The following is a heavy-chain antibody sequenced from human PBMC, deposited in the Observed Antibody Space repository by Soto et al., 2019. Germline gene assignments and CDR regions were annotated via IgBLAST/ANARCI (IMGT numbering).Heavy chain of an antibody. V-gene: IGHV4-59*01. Sequence: SETLSLTCTVSGGSISRYWSWIRQPPGKGQEWIGYIYYSGSTNYNPSLKSRVNISIDTSKNQLSLKLSSVTAADTAVYYCARGGYVWGSYRYYFDYWGQGTLVTAPQ. J-gene: IGHJ4*02. CDR3: ARGGYVWGSYRYYFDY. CDR2: IYYSGST. D-gene: IGHD3-16*02. CDR1: GGSISRY.